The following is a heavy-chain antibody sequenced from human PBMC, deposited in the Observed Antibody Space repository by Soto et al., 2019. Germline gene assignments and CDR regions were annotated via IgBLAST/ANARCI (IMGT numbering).Heavy chain of an antibody. D-gene: IGHD3-22*01. CDR1: GYTFTSHW. Sequence: GESLKISCKGSGYTFTSHWIGWVRQMPGKGLEWMGIIAPVDSDTRYSPSFQGHVSMSADRSIRIAYLQWSSLKASDTAMYYCARLDSGPYNFDYWGQGTLVTVSS. CDR3: ARLDSGPYNFDY. J-gene: IGHJ4*02. V-gene: IGHV5-51*01. CDR2: IAPVDSDT.